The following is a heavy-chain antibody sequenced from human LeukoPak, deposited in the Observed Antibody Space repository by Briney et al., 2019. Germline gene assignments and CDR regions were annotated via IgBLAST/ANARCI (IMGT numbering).Heavy chain of an antibody. D-gene: IGHD3-10*01. J-gene: IGHJ5*02. CDR3: ARDLAMVRGEYWFDP. CDR2: IIPILGIA. CDR1: GGTFSSYT. V-gene: IGHV1-69*04. Sequence: SVKVSCKASGGTFSSYTISWVRQAPGQGLEWMGRIIPILGIANYAQKFQGRATITADKSTSTAYMELSSLRSEDTAVYYCARDLAMVRGEYWFDPWGQGTLVTVSS.